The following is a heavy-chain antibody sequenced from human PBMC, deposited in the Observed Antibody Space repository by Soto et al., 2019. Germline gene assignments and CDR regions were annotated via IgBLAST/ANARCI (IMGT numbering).Heavy chain of an antibody. D-gene: IGHD3-22*01. J-gene: IGHJ2*01. CDR2: IWCDGSNK. V-gene: IGHV3-33*01. CDR1: GFTFSSYG. CDR3: AIDDGLHYYYCSGYPENYDFDL. Sequence: QVQLVESGGGVVQPGRSLRLSCAASGFTFSSYGMHWVRQAPGKGLEWVAVIWCDGSNKYYADSVKGRFTISRDNSKNTMYLQINSLRAEATDMYYWAIDDGLHYYYCSGYPENYDFDLWGRGTLVTVSS.